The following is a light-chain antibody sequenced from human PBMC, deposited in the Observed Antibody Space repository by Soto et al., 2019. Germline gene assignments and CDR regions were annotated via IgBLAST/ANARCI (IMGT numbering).Light chain of an antibody. V-gene: IGKV1-5*03. CDR1: QSISSW. Sequence: DIQMTQSPSTLSASVGDRATITCRASQSISSWLAWYQQKPGKAPKLLIYKASSLESGVPSRFSGSGSGTEFTLTISSLQPDDFATYYCQQYHSYWGFTFGPGTKVDIK. J-gene: IGKJ3*01. CDR3: QQYHSYWGFT. CDR2: KAS.